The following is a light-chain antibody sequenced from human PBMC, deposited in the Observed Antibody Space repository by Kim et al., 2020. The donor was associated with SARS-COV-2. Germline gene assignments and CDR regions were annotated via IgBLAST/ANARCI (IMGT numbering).Light chain of an antibody. V-gene: IGLV1-51*01. J-gene: IGLJ3*02. CDR3: GTWDSSLSAV. CDR1: SANIGNNY. Sequence: PGQKVTISCSGSSANIGNNYVSWYQQLPGTAPQLLIYDNNKRPSGIPDRFSGSKSGTSATLGITGLQTGDEADYYCGTWDSSLSAVFGGGTQLTVL. CDR2: DNN.